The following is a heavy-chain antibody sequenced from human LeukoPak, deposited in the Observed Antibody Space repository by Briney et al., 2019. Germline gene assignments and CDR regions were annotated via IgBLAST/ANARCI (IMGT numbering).Heavy chain of an antibody. V-gene: IGHV7-4-1*02. Sequence: ASVKVSCKASGYTFSSYTMNWVRQAPGQGLEWMGWINTNTGNPTYAQDYTGRFVFSLDTSVSTAYLQISSLKAEDTAVYYCVSFDIGDYWGQGTLVTVSS. CDR1: GYTFSSYT. J-gene: IGHJ4*02. CDR3: VSFDIGDY. D-gene: IGHD2-15*01. CDR2: INTNTGNP.